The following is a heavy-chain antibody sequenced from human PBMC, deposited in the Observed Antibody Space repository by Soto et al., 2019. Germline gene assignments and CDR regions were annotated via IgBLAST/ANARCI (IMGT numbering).Heavy chain of an antibody. V-gene: IGHV3-23*01. Sequence: GGSLRLSCTASGFTFSSYAMSWVRQAPGKGLEWVSAISGSGGSTYYADSVKGRFTISRDNSKNTLYLQMNSLRAEDTAVYYCARELGYCSSTSCYSTPRWASDIWGQGTMVTVSS. J-gene: IGHJ3*02. CDR2: ISGSGGST. D-gene: IGHD2-2*01. CDR1: GFTFSSYA. CDR3: ARELGYCSSTSCYSTPRWASDI.